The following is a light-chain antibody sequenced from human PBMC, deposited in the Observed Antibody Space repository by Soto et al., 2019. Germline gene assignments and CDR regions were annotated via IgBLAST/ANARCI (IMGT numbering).Light chain of an antibody. V-gene: IGKV1-5*01. Sequence: DIQMTQSPSSVSASVGDRVTITCRASQSISSWLAWYQQKPGKAPKLLIYDASSLESGVPSRFSGSGSGTEFTLTISSLQPDDFATYYCQQYNSYSVTFGGGTKVDIK. CDR1: QSISSW. J-gene: IGKJ4*01. CDR3: QQYNSYSVT. CDR2: DAS.